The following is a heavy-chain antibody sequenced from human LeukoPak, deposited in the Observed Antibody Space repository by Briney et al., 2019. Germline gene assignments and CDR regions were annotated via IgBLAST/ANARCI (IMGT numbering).Heavy chain of an antibody. V-gene: IGHV4-34*01. CDR1: GGSFSGYY. D-gene: IGHD3-10*01. CDR2: INHSGST. J-gene: IGHJ4*02. CDR3: ARGAGYGSGSSTTPFDY. Sequence: SETLSLTCAVYGGSFSGYYWSWIRQPPGKGLEWIGEINHSGSTNYNPSLKSRVTISVDTSKNQFSLKLSSVTAADTAVYYCARGAGYGSGSSTTPFDYWGQGTLVTVSP.